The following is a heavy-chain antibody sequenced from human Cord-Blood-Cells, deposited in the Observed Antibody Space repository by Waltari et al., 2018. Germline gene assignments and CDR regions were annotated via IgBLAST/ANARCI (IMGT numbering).Heavy chain of an antibody. J-gene: IGHJ6*02. Sequence: QVQLVQSGAEVKKPGASVKVSCKVSGYTLTEFPMHWVPPAPGKGLEWMGGFDPEDGETIYAQKFQGRVTMTEDTSTDTAYMELSSLRSEDTAVYYCATITMVRGTDGMDVWGQGTTVTVSS. CDR2: FDPEDGET. CDR3: ATITMVRGTDGMDV. CDR1: GYTLTEFP. D-gene: IGHD3-10*01. V-gene: IGHV1-24*01.